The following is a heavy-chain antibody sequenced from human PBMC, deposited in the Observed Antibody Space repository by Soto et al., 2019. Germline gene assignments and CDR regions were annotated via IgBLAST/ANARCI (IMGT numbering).Heavy chain of an antibody. D-gene: IGHD6-19*01. Sequence: GGSLRLSCAASGFTFSSYGMHWVRQAPGKGLEWVAVISYDGSNKYYADSVKGRFTISRDNSKNTLYLQMNSLRAEDTAVYYCAKDRDSSGWFYYFDYWGQGTLVTVSS. J-gene: IGHJ4*02. CDR2: ISYDGSNK. CDR1: GFTFSSYG. V-gene: IGHV3-30*18. CDR3: AKDRDSSGWFYYFDY.